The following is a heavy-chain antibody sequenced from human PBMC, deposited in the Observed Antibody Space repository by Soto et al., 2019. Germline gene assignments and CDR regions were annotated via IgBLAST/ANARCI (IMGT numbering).Heavy chain of an antibody. CDR1: GGSISSYY. CDR3: ASQYYYDSSGSQTFDY. V-gene: IGHV4-59*01. J-gene: IGHJ4*02. CDR2: IYYGGGT. D-gene: IGHD3-22*01. Sequence: SETLSLTCTVSGGSISSYYWNWIRQPPGKGLEWIGDIYYGGGTNYNPSLKSRVTLSVDTSKNQFSLKLSSVTAADTAVYYCASQYYYDSSGSQTFDYWGQGTQVTAPQ.